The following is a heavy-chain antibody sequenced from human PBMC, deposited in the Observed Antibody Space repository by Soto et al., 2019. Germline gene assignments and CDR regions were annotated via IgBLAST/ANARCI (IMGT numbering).Heavy chain of an antibody. CDR2: ISWKSGTI. Sequence: GGSLRLSCAASGFTFDEYAMHWVRQAPGKGLEWVSGISWKSGTIGYADSVKGRFTISRDNAKNSLYLQMNSLRAEDTALYYCAKGRADYYYMDVWGKGTTVTVSS. CDR1: GFTFDEYA. CDR3: AKGRADYYYMDV. J-gene: IGHJ6*03. V-gene: IGHV3-9*01.